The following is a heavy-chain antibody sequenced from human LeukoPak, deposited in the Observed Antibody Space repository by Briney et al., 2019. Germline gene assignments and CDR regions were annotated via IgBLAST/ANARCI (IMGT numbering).Heavy chain of an antibody. Sequence: SETLSLTCTVSGGSISNYYWSWIRQPPGKGLEWIGYIYCSGSTNYNPSLKSRVTISVDTSKNQFSLKLSSVTAADTAVYYCATSGYSSGSPFDPWGQGTLVTVSS. D-gene: IGHD6-19*01. V-gene: IGHV4-59*01. CDR2: IYCSGST. J-gene: IGHJ5*02. CDR3: ATSGYSSGSPFDP. CDR1: GGSISNYY.